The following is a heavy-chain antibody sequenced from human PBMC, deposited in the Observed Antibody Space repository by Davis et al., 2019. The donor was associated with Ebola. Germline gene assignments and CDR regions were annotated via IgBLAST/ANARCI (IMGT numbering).Heavy chain of an antibody. Sequence: PGGSLRLSCTASGFTFGDYAMSWFRQAPGKGLEWVGFIRSKAYGGTTEYAASVKGRFTISRDDSKSIAYLQMNSLKTEDTAVYYCTRVRAAAGPSYYYYGMDVWGKGTTVTVSS. D-gene: IGHD6-13*01. CDR2: IRSKAYGGTT. J-gene: IGHJ6*04. CDR3: TRVRAAAGPSYYYYGMDV. V-gene: IGHV3-49*03. CDR1: GFTFGDYA.